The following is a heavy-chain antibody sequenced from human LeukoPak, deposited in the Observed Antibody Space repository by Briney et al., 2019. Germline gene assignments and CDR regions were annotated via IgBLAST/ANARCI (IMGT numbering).Heavy chain of an antibody. CDR2: IYYSGST. Sequence: PSETLSLTCTASGGSISSHYWSWIRQPPGKGLEWIGYIYYSGSTNYNPSLKSRVTISVDTSKNQFSLKLSSVTAADTAVYYCARNPIDDILTGYWFDYWGQGTLVTVSS. J-gene: IGHJ4*02. CDR3: ARNPIDDILTGYWFDY. D-gene: IGHD3-9*01. V-gene: IGHV4-59*11. CDR1: GGSISSHY.